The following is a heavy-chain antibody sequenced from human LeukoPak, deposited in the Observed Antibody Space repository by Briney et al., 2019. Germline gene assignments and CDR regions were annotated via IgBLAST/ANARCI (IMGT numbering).Heavy chain of an antibody. CDR2: INHSGST. V-gene: IGHV4-34*01. CDR3: ASRYSSGWYETDY. CDR1: GGSFSGYY. J-gene: IGHJ4*02. Sequence: PSETLSLTCAVYGGSFSGYYWSWIPQPPGKGLEWIGEINHSGSTNYNPSLKSRVTISVDTSKNQFSLKLSSVTAADTAVYYCASRYSSGWYETDYWGQGTLVTVSS. D-gene: IGHD6-19*01.